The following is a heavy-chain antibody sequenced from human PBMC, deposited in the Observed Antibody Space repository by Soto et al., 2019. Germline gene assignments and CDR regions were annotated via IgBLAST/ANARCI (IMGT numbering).Heavy chain of an antibody. Sequence: VQLVESGGGVVQPGRSLRLSCAASGFTFSSYGMQWVGQAPGKGLEWVALISYDGSDRYYADSVKGRFTISRDNSKKTLDLQMDSLRDEDTDVYYWAKYSSSSGYGADYWGQGTLVNVSS. CDR3: AKYSSSSGYGADY. J-gene: IGHJ4*02. V-gene: IGHV3-30*18. D-gene: IGHD6-13*01. CDR2: ISYDGSDR. CDR1: GFTFSSYG.